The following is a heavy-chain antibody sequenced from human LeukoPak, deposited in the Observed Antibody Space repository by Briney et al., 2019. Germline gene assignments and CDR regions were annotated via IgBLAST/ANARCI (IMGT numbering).Heavy chain of an antibody. CDR2: IIPIFGTA. V-gene: IGHV1-69*06. J-gene: IGHJ4*02. Sequence: GASVKVSCKASGGTFSSYAISWVRQAPGQGLEWMGGIIPIFGTANYAQKFQGRVTITADKSTSTAYMELSSLRSEDTAVYYCARANFLYCSSSTCFFDYWGQGTLVTVSS. CDR1: GGTFSSYA. D-gene: IGHD2-15*01. CDR3: ARANFLYCSSSTCFFDY.